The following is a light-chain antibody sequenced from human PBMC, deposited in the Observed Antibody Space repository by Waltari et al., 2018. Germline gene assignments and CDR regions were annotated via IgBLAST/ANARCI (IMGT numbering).Light chain of an antibody. CDR3: QQYGSSPQT. Sequence: EIVLTQSPDSLSLSPGERATLSCTASRRVAGTSLAWYQQKPGQAPRLLIYGASNRATGIPDRFSGSGSGTDFTLTISRLGPEDFAVYYCQQYGSSPQTFGQGTKLEIK. J-gene: IGKJ2*01. CDR2: GAS. V-gene: IGKV3-20*01. CDR1: RRVAGTS.